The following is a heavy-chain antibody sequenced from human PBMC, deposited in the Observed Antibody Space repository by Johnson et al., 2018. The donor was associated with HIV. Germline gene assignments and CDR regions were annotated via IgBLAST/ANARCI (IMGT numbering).Heavy chain of an antibody. J-gene: IGHJ3*02. CDR2: INSDGSST. CDR3: ARGPHEVVVVAATSAFDI. CDR1: GFTFSSYW. V-gene: IGHV3-74*02. Sequence: VQLVESGGGLVQPGGSLRLSCAASGFTFSSYWMHWVRQAPGKGLVWVSRINSDGSSTSYADSVKGRFTISRDNSKNTLYLQMNSLRAEDTAVYYCARGPHEVVVVAATSAFDIWGQGTMVTVSS. D-gene: IGHD2-15*01.